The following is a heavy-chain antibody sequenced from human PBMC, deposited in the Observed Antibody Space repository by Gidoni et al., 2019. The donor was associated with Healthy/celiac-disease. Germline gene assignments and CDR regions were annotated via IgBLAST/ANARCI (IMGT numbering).Heavy chain of an antibody. CDR3: ARARTLTHIDGPTPDAFDI. J-gene: IGHJ3*02. CDR2: INPSGGST. D-gene: IGHD2-21*01. Sequence: QVQLVQSGAEVKKPGASVQVSCKASGYTFTSYYMHWVRQAPGQGLEWMGIINPSGGSTSYAQKFQGRVTMTRDTSTSTVYMELSSLRSEDTAVYYCARARTLTHIDGPTPDAFDIWGQGTMVTVSS. CDR1: GYTFTSYY. V-gene: IGHV1-46*03.